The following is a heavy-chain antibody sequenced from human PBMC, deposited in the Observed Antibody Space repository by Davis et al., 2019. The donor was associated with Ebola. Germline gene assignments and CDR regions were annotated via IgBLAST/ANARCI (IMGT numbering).Heavy chain of an antibody. D-gene: IGHD3/OR15-3a*01. CDR3: VSGDGRGRSYDMDV. V-gene: IGHV3-7*03. J-gene: IGHJ6*02. CDR1: GLIFSNYW. CDR2: INQDGGDK. Sequence: GEFLKISCAASGLIFSNYWMSWARLAPGKGPEWVAIINQDGGDKKYVDSVKGRFTISRDNAKNSLSLQMSSLRAEDTALYYCVSGDGRGRSYDMDVWGQGTTVTVSS.